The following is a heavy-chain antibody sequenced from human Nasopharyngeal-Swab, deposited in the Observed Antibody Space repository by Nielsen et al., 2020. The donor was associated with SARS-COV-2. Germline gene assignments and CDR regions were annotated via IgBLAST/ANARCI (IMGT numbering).Heavy chain of an antibody. D-gene: IGHD3-10*01. CDR3: ARDYYGSGKGWFDP. Sequence: WIRQPPGKGLEWVAVIWYDGSNKYYADSVKGRFTISRDNPKNTLYLQMNGLRAEDTAVYYCARDYYGSGKGWFDPWGQGTLVTVSS. V-gene: IGHV3-33*01. J-gene: IGHJ5*02. CDR2: IWYDGSNK.